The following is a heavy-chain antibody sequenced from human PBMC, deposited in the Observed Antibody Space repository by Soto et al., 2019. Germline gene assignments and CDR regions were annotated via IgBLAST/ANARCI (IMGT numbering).Heavy chain of an antibody. CDR2: IGPNGNGP. CDR3: AKGPYSGSAYNWFDP. V-gene: IGHV3-64*04. Sequence: PGGSLRLSCSASGFPFSTYSMYWVRQTPGKGLEYVSAIGPNGNGPYYADSVKGRFTVSRDNSKNTLYLQMTSLRAEDTAVYYCAKGPYSGSAYNWFDPWGQGTLVTVSS. CDR1: GFPFSTYS. D-gene: IGHD6-13*01. J-gene: IGHJ5*02.